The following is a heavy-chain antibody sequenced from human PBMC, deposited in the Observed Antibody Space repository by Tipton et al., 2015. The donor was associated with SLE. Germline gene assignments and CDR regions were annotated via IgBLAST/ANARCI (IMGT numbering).Heavy chain of an antibody. J-gene: IGHJ4*02. CDR3: ATSAAPGLYYFDY. CDR2: ISYDGSNK. V-gene: IGHV3-33*05. Sequence: SGFTFSSYGMHWVRQAPGKGLEWVAVISYDGSNKYYADSVKGRFTISRDNAKNSLYLQMNSLRAEDTAVYYCATSAAPGLYYFDYWGQGTLVTVSS. D-gene: IGHD6-13*01. CDR1: GFTFSSYG.